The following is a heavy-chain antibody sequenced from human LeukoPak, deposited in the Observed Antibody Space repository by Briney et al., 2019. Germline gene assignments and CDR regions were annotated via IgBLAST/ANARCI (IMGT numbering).Heavy chain of an antibody. D-gene: IGHD3-10*01. Sequence: PGGSLRLSCAASGFTFSSYSMNWVRQAPGKGLEWVSSISSSSSYIYYADSVKGRFTISRDNAKNSLYLQMNSLRAEDTALYYCAKDRAMVRGVIFDYWGQGTLVTVSS. CDR1: GFTFSSYS. CDR2: ISSSSSYI. V-gene: IGHV3-21*04. J-gene: IGHJ4*02. CDR3: AKDRAMVRGVIFDY.